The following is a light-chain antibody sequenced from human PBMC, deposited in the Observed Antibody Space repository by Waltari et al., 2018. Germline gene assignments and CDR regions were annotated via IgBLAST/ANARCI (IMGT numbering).Light chain of an antibody. CDR3: AAWDDSLNGYNV. V-gene: IGLV1-44*01. CDR2: NNN. CDR1: SSNIGDNT. J-gene: IGLJ6*01. Sequence: QSVLAQPPSASGTPGQRVPISCSGSSSNIGDNTVHWYQQLPGTAPKLLIFNNNRRPSGVPDRFSGSKSGTSASLVISGLQSEDEADYYCAAWDDSLNGYNVFGSGTKVTVL.